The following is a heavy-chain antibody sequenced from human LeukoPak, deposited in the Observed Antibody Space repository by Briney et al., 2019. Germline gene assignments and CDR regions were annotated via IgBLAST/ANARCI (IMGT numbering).Heavy chain of an antibody. V-gene: IGHV4-59*01. Sequence: SETLSLTCTVSGGSISSYYWSWIRQPPGKGLEWIGHVYYSGSTNYNPSLKSRVVISVDTSNNQLSLKLSSVTAADTALYYCARGYQTYYYYYVDVWGKGTTVTVPS. CDR1: GGSISSYY. CDR2: VYYSGST. J-gene: IGHJ6*03. CDR3: ARGYQTYYYYYVDV. D-gene: IGHD2-2*01.